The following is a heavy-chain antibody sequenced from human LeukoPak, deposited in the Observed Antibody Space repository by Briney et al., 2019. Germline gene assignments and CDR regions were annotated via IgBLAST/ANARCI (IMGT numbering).Heavy chain of an antibody. V-gene: IGHV4-39*07. D-gene: IGHD2-2*01. CDR1: GGSISSSSYY. CDR2: IYYSGST. Sequence: PSETLSLTCTVSGGSISSSSYYWGWIRQPPGKGLEWIGSIYYSGSTYYNPSLKSRVTISVDTSKNQFSLKLSSVTAADTAVYYCVSPTADIVVVPAALWGQGTLVTVSS. J-gene: IGHJ4*02. CDR3: VSPTADIVVVPAAL.